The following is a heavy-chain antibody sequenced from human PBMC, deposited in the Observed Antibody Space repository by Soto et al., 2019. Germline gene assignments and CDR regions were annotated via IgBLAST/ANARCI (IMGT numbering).Heavy chain of an antibody. CDR2: INPSGDSR. Sequence: ASVKVSCKASGFSFSDYFMHWVRQAPGQGLEWMGIINPSGDSRNYAQKFQGRVTITRDTSTSTVYMDLSSLRYEDTAVYYCARDTGQTYGPPVASSGFHPWGQGIRSPSPQ. CDR3: ARDTGQTYGPPVASSGFHP. J-gene: IGHJ5*02. D-gene: IGHD2-21*01. CDR1: GFSFSDYF. V-gene: IGHV1-46*01.